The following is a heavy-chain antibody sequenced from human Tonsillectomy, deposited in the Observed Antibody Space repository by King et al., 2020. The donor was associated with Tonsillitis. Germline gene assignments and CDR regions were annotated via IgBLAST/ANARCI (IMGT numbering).Heavy chain of an antibody. CDR1: GGSVNSGAYY. J-gene: IGHJ5*02. D-gene: IGHD6-13*01. V-gene: IGHV4-61*02. CDR3: ASALSSSRGWFDP. CDR2: IYSSGSA. Sequence: VQLQESGPGLVKPSQTLSLICSVSGGSVNSGAYYWNWIRQPAGKGLEWIGRIYSSGSATYNPSLKSRVTISLDTSKNLVSLNLMSVTAADTAVYYCASALSSSRGWFDPWGQGTLVTVSS.